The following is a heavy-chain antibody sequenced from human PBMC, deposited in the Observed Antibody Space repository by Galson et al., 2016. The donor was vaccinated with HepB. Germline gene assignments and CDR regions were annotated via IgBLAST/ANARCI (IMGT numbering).Heavy chain of an antibody. CDR3: AKVRQLAYSYGMDV. CDR1: GFTLSTYS. Sequence: SLRLSCAASGFTLSTYSMNWFRQAPGKGLEWVAAISHDDISKYYTDSVKGRFTISRDNSGNTVDLQMNSLRAEDTAVYYCAKVRQLAYSYGMDVWGQGTTVTVSS. V-gene: IGHV3-30-3*01. J-gene: IGHJ6*02. CDR2: ISHDDISK. D-gene: IGHD6-6*01.